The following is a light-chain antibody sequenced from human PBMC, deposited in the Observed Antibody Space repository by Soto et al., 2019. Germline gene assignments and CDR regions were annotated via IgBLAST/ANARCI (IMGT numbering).Light chain of an antibody. J-gene: IGKJ4*01. Sequence: DIQLTQSPSFMSASVGDRVTISCRASQGISDYLAWYQQKPGKAPKLLIYGASTLQSGVPSRFSGSVSGTEFTLTISSLQPEEFATYFCQQFNAYPLTFGGGTKLEIK. CDR2: GAS. CDR1: QGISDY. V-gene: IGKV1-9*01. CDR3: QQFNAYPLT.